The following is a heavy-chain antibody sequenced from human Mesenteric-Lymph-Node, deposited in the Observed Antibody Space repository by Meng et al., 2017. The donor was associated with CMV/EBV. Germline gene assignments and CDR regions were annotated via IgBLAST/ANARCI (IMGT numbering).Heavy chain of an antibody. CDR2: IIPIFGTA. V-gene: IGHV1-69*05. D-gene: IGHD3-10*01. Sequence: SVKVSCKASGGTFSSYAISWVRQAPGQGLEWMGGIIPIFGTANYAQKFQGRVTITTGESTSAGYMELSSLRSEDTAVYYCARGSVTMVRGDYYYYSLDVWGQGTAVTVSS. CDR3: ARGSVTMVRGDYYYYSLDV. CDR1: GGTFSSYA. J-gene: IGHJ6*02.